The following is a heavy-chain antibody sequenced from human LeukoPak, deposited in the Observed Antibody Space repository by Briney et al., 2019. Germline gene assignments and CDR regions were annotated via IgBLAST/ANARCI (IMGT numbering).Heavy chain of an antibody. CDR2: IYYSGST. CDR1: GGSFSGYY. D-gene: IGHD3-3*01. Sequence: PSETLSLTCAVYGGSFSGYYWSWIRQHPGKGLEWIGYIYYSGSTYYNPSLKSRVTISVDTSKNQFSLKLSSVTAADTAVYYCARGGRITIFGVVPGPYYYGMDVWGQGTTVTVSS. V-gene: IGHV4-31*11. CDR3: ARGGRITIFGVVPGPYYYGMDV. J-gene: IGHJ6*02.